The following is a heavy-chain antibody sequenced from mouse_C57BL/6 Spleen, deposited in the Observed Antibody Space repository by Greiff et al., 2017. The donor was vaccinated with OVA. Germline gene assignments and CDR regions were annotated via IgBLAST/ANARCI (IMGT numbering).Heavy chain of an antibody. CDR3: ARTYDCYPRYAMDY. CDR1: GFTFSDYG. D-gene: IGHD2-3*01. CDR2: ISSGSSTI. Sequence: EVNLVESGGGLVKPGGSLKLSCAASGFTFSDYGMHWVRQAPEKGLEWVAYISSGSSTIYYADTVKGRFTISRDNAKNTLFLQMTSLRSEDTAMYYCARTYDCYPRYAMDYWGQGTSVTVSS. J-gene: IGHJ4*01. V-gene: IGHV5-17*01.